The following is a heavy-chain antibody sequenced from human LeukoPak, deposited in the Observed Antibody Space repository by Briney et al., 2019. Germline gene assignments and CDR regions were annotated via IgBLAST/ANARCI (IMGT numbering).Heavy chain of an antibody. CDR1: GGSFSGYY. V-gene: IGHV4-34*01. D-gene: IGHD4-17*01. CDR2: INHSGST. CDR3: ARQTTVTILWGAKRPFDY. J-gene: IGHJ4*02. Sequence: SETLSLTCAVYGGSFSGYYWSWIRQPPGKGLEWIGEINHSGSTNYNPSLKSRVTISVDTSKNQFSLKLSSVTAADTAVYYCARQTTVTILWGAKRPFDYWGQGTLVTVSS.